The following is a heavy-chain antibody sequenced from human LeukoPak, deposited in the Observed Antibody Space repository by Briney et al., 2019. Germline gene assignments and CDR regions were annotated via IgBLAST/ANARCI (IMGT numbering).Heavy chain of an antibody. Sequence: SVKVSCKASGGTFSSYAISWVRQSPGQGLEWMGGIIPIFGTANYAQKFQGRVTITADESTSTAYMKLSSLRSEDTAVYYCARTLFDYGDYVVYFDYWGQGTLVTVSS. CDR2: IIPIFGTA. D-gene: IGHD4-17*01. J-gene: IGHJ4*02. CDR1: GGTFSSYA. V-gene: IGHV1-69*13. CDR3: ARTLFDYGDYVVYFDY.